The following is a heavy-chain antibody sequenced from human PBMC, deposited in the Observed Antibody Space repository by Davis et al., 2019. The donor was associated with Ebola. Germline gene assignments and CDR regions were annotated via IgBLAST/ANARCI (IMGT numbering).Heavy chain of an antibody. CDR2: IRDSEVT. CDR1: GFTFSAYH. J-gene: IGHJ3*02. Sequence: GESLKISCAASGFTFSAYHMNWVRQAPGKGLEWVANIRDSEVTYYADSVKGRFTISRDNSKSTLYLQMDSLRAEDTALYYSAKEPSSGYAFDIWGQGTMVTVSS. D-gene: IGHD3-22*01. CDR3: AKEPSSGYAFDI. V-gene: IGHV3-23*01.